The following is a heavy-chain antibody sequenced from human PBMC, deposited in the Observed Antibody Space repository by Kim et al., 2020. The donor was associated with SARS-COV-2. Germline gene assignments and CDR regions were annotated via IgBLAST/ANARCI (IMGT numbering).Heavy chain of an antibody. Sequence: GGSLRLSCAASGFTFSNAWMSWVRQAPGKGLEWVGRIKSKTDGGTTDYAAPVKGRFTISRDDSKNTLYLQMNSLKTEDTAVYYCTTDHDYYGSGTDYWGQGTLVTVSS. J-gene: IGHJ4*02. CDR1: GFTFSNAW. CDR2: IKSKTDGGTT. D-gene: IGHD3-10*01. CDR3: TTDHDYYGSGTDY. V-gene: IGHV3-15*01.